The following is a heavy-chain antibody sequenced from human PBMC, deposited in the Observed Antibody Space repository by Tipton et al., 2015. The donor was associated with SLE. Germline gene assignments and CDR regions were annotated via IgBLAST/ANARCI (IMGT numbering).Heavy chain of an antibody. V-gene: IGHV3-30*02. CDR1: GFTFSGFA. Sequence: SLRLSCAASGFTFSGFALHWVDQAPGKGLEWVAVIRADGSNKDYADSVKGRFTISRDNSKNTLYLQMNRLRVEDTAVYYCAGGTGAYFDHWGQGTLVTVSS. CDR2: IRADGSNK. D-gene: IGHD3-16*01. CDR3: AGGTGAYFDH. J-gene: IGHJ4*02.